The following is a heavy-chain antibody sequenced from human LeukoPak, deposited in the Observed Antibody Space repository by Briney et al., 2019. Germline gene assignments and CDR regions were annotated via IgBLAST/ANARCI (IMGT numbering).Heavy chain of an antibody. V-gene: IGHV1-2*02. CDR2: INPSSGGT. CDR1: GYTFTSYA. Sequence: ASVKVSCKASGYTFTSYAMNWVRQAPGQGLEWMGWINPSSGGTNSAQKFRGRISMTRDTSMNTAYMELSSLRSDDTAIYYCARGGVWFGESWDWYFDLWGRGTLITVSS. J-gene: IGHJ2*01. CDR3: ARGGVWFGESWDWYFDL. D-gene: IGHD3-10*01.